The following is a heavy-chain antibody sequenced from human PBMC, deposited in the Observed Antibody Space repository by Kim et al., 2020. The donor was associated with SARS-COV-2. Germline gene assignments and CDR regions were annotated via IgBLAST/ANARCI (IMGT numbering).Heavy chain of an antibody. V-gene: IGHV1-69*13. J-gene: IGHJ5*02. CDR1: GGTFSSYA. CDR2: IIPIFGTA. Sequence: SVKVSCKASGGTFSSYAISWVRQAPGQGLEWMGGIIPIFGTANYAQKFQGRVTITADESTSTAYMELSSLRSEDTAVYYCARDRQDWRSWFDPWGQGTLVTVSS. D-gene: IGHD2-8*02. CDR3: ARDRQDWRSWFDP.